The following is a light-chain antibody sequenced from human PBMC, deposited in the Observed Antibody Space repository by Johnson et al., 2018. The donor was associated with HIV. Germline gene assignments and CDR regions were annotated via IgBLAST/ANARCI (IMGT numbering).Light chain of an antibody. CDR3: GTWDSSLSRYV. Sequence: QSVLTQPPSVSAAPGQKVTISCSGSSSNIGNNYVSWYQQLPGTAPKLLIYENNKRPSGIPDRFSGSKSGTSATLAITGLQTGDEADYYCGTWDSSLSRYVFDTGTKVTVL. V-gene: IGLV1-51*02. CDR2: ENN. J-gene: IGLJ1*01. CDR1: SSNIGNNY.